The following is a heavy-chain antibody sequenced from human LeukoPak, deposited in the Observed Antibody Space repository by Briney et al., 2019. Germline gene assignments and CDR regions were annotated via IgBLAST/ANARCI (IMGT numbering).Heavy chain of an antibody. CDR3: ARGPQKNGHSSGYPGYFDY. Sequence: PGRSLRLSCAASGFTFSSYGMHWVRQAPGKGLEWVSSISISSSYIYYADSVKGRFTISRDNAKNSLYLQMNSLRAEDTAVYYCARGPQKNGHSSGYPGYFDYWGQGTLVTVSS. V-gene: IGHV3-21*01. CDR2: ISISSSYI. CDR1: GFTFSSYG. J-gene: IGHJ4*02. D-gene: IGHD3-22*01.